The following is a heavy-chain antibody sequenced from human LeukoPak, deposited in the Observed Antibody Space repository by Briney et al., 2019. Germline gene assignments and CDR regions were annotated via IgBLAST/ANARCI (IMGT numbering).Heavy chain of an antibody. J-gene: IGHJ4*02. CDR3: ARDKRSSQWLSRYYFDY. D-gene: IGHD6-19*01. CDR2: IYHSGRT. CDR1: GYSISSGYY. Sequence: PSETLSLTCIVSGYSISSGYYWGWIRQSPGKGLEWIGSIYHSGRTYYNPSLKSRVTISLDTSKNQFSLKLSSVTAADTAVYYCARDKRSSQWLSRYYFDYWGQGTLVTVSS. V-gene: IGHV4-38-2*02.